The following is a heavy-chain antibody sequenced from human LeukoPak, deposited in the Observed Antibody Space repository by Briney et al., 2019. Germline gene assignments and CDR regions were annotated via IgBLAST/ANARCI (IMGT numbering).Heavy chain of an antibody. J-gene: IGHJ4*02. CDR3: ARDRYGDYVVGD. CDR2: INPNSGGT. V-gene: IGHV1-2*06. D-gene: IGHD4-17*01. Sequence: ASVKVSCKASGYTFTGYYMHWVRQAPGQGLEWMGRINPNSGGTNYAQKFQGRVTMTRDTSISTAYMELSRLRSDDTAVYYCARDRYGDYVVGDRGQGTLVTVSS. CDR1: GYTFTGYY.